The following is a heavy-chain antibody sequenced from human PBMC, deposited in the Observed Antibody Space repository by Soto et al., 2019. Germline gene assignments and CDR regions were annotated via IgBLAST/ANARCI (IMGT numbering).Heavy chain of an antibody. D-gene: IGHD3-10*01. CDR2: ISSSGSTI. Sequence: GSLRLSCAASGFTFSSYEMNWVRQAPGKGLEWVSYISSSGSTIYYADSVKGRFTISRDNAKNSLYLQMNSLRAEDTAVYYCASQEFQAFDYWGQGTLVTVSS. J-gene: IGHJ4*02. V-gene: IGHV3-48*03. CDR3: ASQEFQAFDY. CDR1: GFTFSSYE.